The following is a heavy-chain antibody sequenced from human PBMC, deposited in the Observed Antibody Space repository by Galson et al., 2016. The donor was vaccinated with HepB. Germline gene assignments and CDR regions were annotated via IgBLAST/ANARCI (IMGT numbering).Heavy chain of an antibody. CDR3: ARDGGGGYNLDY. CDR1: GFTFSSHW. D-gene: IGHD5-24*01. Sequence: SLRLSCAASGFTFSSHWMHWVRQAPGKGLVWVSRINTDGSSTSYADSVKGRFTISRDNAKNTLYLQMNSLRAEDTAVYYCARDGGGGYNLDYWGQGTLVTVSS. CDR2: INTDGSST. V-gene: IGHV3-74*01. J-gene: IGHJ4*02.